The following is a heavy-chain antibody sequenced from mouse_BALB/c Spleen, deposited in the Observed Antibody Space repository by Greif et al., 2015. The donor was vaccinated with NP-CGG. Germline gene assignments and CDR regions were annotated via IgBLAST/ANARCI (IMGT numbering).Heavy chain of an antibody. CDR3: ARHVEGYGNYVDYWYFDV. J-gene: IGHJ1*01. CDR1: GFTFSSYG. Sequence: EVQGVESGGDLVKPGGSLKLSCAASGFTFSSYGMSWVRQTPDKRLEWVATISSGGSYTYYPDSVKGRFTISRDNAKNTLYLQMSSLKSEDTAMYYCARHVEGYGNYVDYWYFDVWGAGTTVTVSS. CDR2: ISSGGSYT. D-gene: IGHD2-10*02. V-gene: IGHV5-6*01.